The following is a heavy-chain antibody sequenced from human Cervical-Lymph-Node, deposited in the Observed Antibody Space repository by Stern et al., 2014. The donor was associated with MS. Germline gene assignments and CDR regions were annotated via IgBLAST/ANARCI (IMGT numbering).Heavy chain of an antibody. J-gene: IGHJ4*02. Sequence: VQLVESGGGVVQPGRSLSLSCVASGFTFSTYAMHWVRQAPGKRLEWVAFVSYDGTQRNSTDSVKDRFPISRDNSKNTLYLHMNSLRDEDTAVYFCARGGRGVGLEYWGQGALVTVSS. CDR2: VSYDGTQR. CDR3: ARGGRGVGLEY. D-gene: IGHD3-10*01. CDR1: GFTFSTYA. V-gene: IGHV3-30-3*01.